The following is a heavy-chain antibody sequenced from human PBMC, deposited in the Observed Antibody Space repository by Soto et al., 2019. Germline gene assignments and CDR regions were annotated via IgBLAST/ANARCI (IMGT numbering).Heavy chain of an antibody. CDR3: ARGENDVYDSSGDSRTFQH. Sequence: SVKVSRKASGGTFSSYSISWVRQAPGQGLEWMGGIIPIFGTANYAQKFQGRVTITADESTSTAYMELSSLRSEDTAVYYCARGENDVYDSSGDSRTFQHWG. V-gene: IGHV1-69*13. CDR1: GGTFSSYS. J-gene: IGHJ1*01. CDR2: IIPIFGTA. D-gene: IGHD3-22*01.